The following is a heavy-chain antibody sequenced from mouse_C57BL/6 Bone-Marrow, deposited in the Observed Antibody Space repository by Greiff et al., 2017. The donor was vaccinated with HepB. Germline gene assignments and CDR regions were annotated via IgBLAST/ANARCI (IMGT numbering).Heavy chain of an antibody. J-gene: IGHJ3*01. CDR2: IWRGGST. D-gene: IGHD2-1*01. V-gene: IGHV2-2*01. CDR1: GFSLTSYG. CDR3: ARPGGNCSWFAY. Sequence: QVQLKESGPGLVQPSQSLSITCTVSGFSLTSYGVHWVRQSPGKGLEWLGGIWRGGSTDYNAAFISRLSISKDNSTSHVFFKMNSRQADDTAIYYCARPGGNCSWFAYWGQGTLVTVSA.